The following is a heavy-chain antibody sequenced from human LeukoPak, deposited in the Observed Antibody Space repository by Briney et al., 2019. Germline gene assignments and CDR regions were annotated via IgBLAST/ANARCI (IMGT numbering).Heavy chain of an antibody. CDR2: IYTTGST. V-gene: IGHV4-61*02. Sequence: SETLSLTWTVSGGSISSGTYYWTWIRQRAGKGLEWIGRIYTTGSTNYNPSLKSRVTMSTDTSKNQFSLKLSSVTAADTAVYYCARVTTGGYYNCWGQGTLVTVSS. D-gene: IGHD3-22*01. CDR3: ARVTTGGYYNC. J-gene: IGHJ4*02. CDR1: GGSISSGTYY.